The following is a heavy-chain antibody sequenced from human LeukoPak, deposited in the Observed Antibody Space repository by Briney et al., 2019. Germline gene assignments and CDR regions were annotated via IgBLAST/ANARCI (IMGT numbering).Heavy chain of an antibody. D-gene: IGHD6-19*01. J-gene: IGHJ4*02. CDR2: IFRTGYT. Sequence: SETLSLTCTVSGGSISSTSHYWGWIRQTPGKGLEWIGSIFRTGYTDYNPSLKSRVSMSVDTSKNQFSLNVTSVTAADTAVYYCARVPWRTSGWYNFDGDYWGQGTLVTVSS. CDR1: GGSISSTSHY. V-gene: IGHV4-39*07. CDR3: ARVPWRTSGWYNFDGDY.